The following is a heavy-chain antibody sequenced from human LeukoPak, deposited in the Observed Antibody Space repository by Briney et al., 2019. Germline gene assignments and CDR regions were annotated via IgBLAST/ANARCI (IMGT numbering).Heavy chain of an antibody. J-gene: IGHJ5*02. V-gene: IGHV4-59*01. Sequence: SETLSLTCSVSGGSISSYYWSWVRQPPGRGLEWIGYIYYSGRTSYNPSLKSRVTISVDTSKNQFSLRLSSVTAADTAVYYCARGRQLVSWFDPWGQGTLVTVSS. CDR3: ARGRQLVSWFDP. CDR2: IYYSGRT. D-gene: IGHD6-13*01. CDR1: GGSISSYY.